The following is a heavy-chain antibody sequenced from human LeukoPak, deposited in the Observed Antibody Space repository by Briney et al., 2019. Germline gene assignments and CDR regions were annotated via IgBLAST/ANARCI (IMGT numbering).Heavy chain of an antibody. D-gene: IGHD6-13*01. CDR1: GYTFTGYY. Sequence: ASVKVSCKASGYTFTGYYMHWVRQAPGQGLEWMGWINPNSGGTNYAQKFQGRVTMTRDTSISTAYMELSRLRSDDTAVYYCARGRYSSSFNYYYMDVWDKGTTVTVSS. V-gene: IGHV1-2*02. J-gene: IGHJ6*03. CDR2: INPNSGGT. CDR3: ARGRYSSSFNYYYMDV.